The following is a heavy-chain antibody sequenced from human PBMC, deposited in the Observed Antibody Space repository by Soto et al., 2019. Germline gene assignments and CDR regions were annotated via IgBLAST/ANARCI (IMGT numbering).Heavy chain of an antibody. V-gene: IGHV3-48*03. J-gene: IGHJ6*02. CDR3: ARVPRKFYYNGMDV. CDR1: GLTFSSYE. Sequence: PGGSLRLSCEGSGLTFSSYEMNWVRQAPGKGLEWVSYISSSGSTKNYADSVKGRFTISRDNVKNSLYLQMNSLRAEDTAVYYCARVPRKFYYNGMDVWGQGTTVTVSS. CDR2: ISSSGSTK.